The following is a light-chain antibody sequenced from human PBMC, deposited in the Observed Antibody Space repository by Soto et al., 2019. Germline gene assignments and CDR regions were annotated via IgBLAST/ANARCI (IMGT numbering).Light chain of an antibody. CDR3: QQGHSTPYT. V-gene: IGKV1-39*01. Sequence: DIQMTQSPYSLSASVGDSVTITCRASQNIRTYLNWYQQKPGRAPKLLIHSASALPSGVPSRFSGSGSGTEFTRTMSGLQPEDFATYYCQQGHSTPYTFGQGTKVDIK. CDR1: QNIRTY. CDR2: SAS. J-gene: IGKJ2*01.